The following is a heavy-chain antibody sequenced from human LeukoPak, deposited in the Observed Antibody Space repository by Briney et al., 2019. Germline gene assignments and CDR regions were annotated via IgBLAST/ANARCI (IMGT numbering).Heavy chain of an antibody. CDR1: GFTFSSYS. V-gene: IGHV3-21*01. CDR3: ARQGRSYYDSSGQAFDY. CDR2: ISSSSSYI. J-gene: IGHJ4*02. Sequence: GGSLRLSCAASGFTFSSYSMNWVRQAPGKGLEWVSSISSSSSYIYYADSVKGRFTISRDNAKNSLYLQMNSLRAEDTAVYYCARQGRSYYDSSGQAFDYWGQGTLVTVSS. D-gene: IGHD3-22*01.